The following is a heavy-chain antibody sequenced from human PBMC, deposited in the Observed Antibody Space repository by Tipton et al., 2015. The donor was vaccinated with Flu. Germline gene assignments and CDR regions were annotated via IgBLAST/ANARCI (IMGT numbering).Heavy chain of an antibody. CDR3: ARGPESIVGATGGWFDP. CDR1: GGSFSGYY. V-gene: IGHV4-34*01. D-gene: IGHD1-26*01. J-gene: IGHJ5*02. CDR2: INHSGST. Sequence: LRLSCAVYGGSFSGYYWSWIRQPPGKGLEWIGEINHSGSTNYNPSLKSRVTISVDTSKNQFSLKLSSVTAADMAVYYCARGPESIVGATGGWFDPWGQGTLVTVSS.